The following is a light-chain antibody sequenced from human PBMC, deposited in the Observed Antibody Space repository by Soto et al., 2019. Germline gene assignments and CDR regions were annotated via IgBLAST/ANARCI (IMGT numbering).Light chain of an antibody. J-gene: IGKJ1*01. Sequence: DIHMTHSPSTLSASVLYRVTITFLASQSISSWLAWYQQKPGKAPKLLIYMASILESGVPTRFSGSGSATEFTLSINSLQPDDFATYYCQQYGSYSRTFGQGTKVDI. CDR3: QQYGSYSRT. CDR1: QSISSW. CDR2: MAS. V-gene: IGKV1-5*03.